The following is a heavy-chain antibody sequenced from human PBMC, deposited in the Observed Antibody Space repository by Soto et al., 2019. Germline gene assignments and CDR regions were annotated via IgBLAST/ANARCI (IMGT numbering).Heavy chain of an antibody. V-gene: IGHV3-23*01. CDR3: AKDYGGIPLDY. CDR2: NSGSGGST. D-gene: IGHD4-17*01. Sequence: PGGSLRLSCTASGFTFSSYAMSWVRQAPGKGLEWVSANSGSGGSTYYADSVKGRFTISRDNSKNTLYLQMNNLRAEDTAVYYCAKDYGGIPLDYWGQGTLVTVSS. J-gene: IGHJ4*02. CDR1: GFTFSSYA.